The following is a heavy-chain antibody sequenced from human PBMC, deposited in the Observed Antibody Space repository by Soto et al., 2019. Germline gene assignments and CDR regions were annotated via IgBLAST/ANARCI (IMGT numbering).Heavy chain of an antibody. CDR2: ISTYNGNT. CDR3: ARTYVNSWYSP. Sequence: ASVKVSCKASGYTFTSYGITWVRQAPGQGLEWMGWISTYNGNTNYAQNLQGRVTMTTDTFTNTAYMELRSLRSDDTAVYYCARTYVNSWYSPSGKVTLVTVSS. V-gene: IGHV1-18*01. J-gene: IGHJ5*02. CDR1: GYTFTSYG. D-gene: IGHD6-13*01.